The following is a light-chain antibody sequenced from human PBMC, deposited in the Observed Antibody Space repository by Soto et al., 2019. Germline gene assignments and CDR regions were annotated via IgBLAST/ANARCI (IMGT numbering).Light chain of an antibody. Sequence: QSVLTQPASVSGSPGQSITISCTGTSSDVGGYNYVSWYQKHPGKAPKLMIYYVSNRPSGASNRFSGSKYGYTASLTTYGLQAEDEVDYSCCGYTSSSTLLVLGAVTRPTGL. CDR2: YVS. CDR1: SSDVGGYNY. J-gene: IGLJ2*01. V-gene: IGLV2-14*01. CDR3: CGYTSSSTLLV.